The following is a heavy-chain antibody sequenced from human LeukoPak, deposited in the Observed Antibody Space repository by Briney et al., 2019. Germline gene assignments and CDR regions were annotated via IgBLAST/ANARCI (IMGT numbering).Heavy chain of an antibody. CDR3: ARDRYYYDSGSTSDNYMDV. Sequence: SETLSLTCTVSGGSISSSTYYWGWIRQPPGKGLEWIGTIYYRGTTYYNPSLKSRVTISIDTSTNQFSLKLNSVTAADTAVYYCARDRYYYDSGSTSDNYMDVWGQGTTVTVSS. J-gene: IGHJ6*02. CDR2: IYYRGTT. V-gene: IGHV4-39*07. CDR1: GGSISSSTYY. D-gene: IGHD3-10*01.